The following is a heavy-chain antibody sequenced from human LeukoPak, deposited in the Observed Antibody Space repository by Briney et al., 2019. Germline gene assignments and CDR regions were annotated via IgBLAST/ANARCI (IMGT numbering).Heavy chain of an antibody. CDR3: ATDCRRVGATGGSDY. D-gene: IGHD1-26*01. CDR2: LNLDGSDK. CDR1: GFTFSESW. V-gene: IGHV3-7*03. J-gene: IGHJ4*02. Sequence: GGSLRLSCVVSGFTFSESWMSWVRQAPGKGLGWVASLNLDGSDKYYVDSVKGRFTISRDNAKNSLYLQLNSLRVDDTAVYYCATDCRRVGATGGSDYWGQGTLVTVSS.